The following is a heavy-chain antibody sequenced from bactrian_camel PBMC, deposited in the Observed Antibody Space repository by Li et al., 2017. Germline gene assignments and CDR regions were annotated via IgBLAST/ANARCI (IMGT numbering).Heavy chain of an antibody. J-gene: IGHJ4*01. D-gene: IGHD1*01. CDR1: GFTFSYYW. CDR2: VTGDGSKL. V-gene: IGHV3S6*01. CDR3: VILVAASY. Sequence: VQLVESGGALVQPGGSLTLSCATSGFTFSYYWMYWVRQAPGKGLQWVSSVTGDGSKLHYSDSVKGRFAISRDNAKRTVYLQMRSLRTEDTALYYCVILVAASYWGQGTQVTVS.